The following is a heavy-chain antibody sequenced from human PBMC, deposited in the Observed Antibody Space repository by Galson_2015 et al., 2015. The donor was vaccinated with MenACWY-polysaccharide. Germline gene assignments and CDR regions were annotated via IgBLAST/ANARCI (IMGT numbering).Heavy chain of an antibody. Sequence: SLRLSCEASGFTFSNSGLQWVRQAPGKGLERVAVISHDGSYEYYADSVKGRFTISRDNSKNTLYLQMSSLRAEDAAVYYCAKDRCSGFRAFRFDSWGQGNLVAVSS. D-gene: IGHD4/OR15-4a*01. V-gene: IGHV3-30*18. J-gene: IGHJ4*02. CDR1: GFTFSNSG. CDR3: AKDRCSGFRAFRFDS. CDR2: ISHDGSYE.